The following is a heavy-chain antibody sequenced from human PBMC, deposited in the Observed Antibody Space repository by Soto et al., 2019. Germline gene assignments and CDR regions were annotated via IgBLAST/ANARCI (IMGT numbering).Heavy chain of an antibody. CDR1: GGYVSNGSYY. D-gene: IGHD1-26*01. CDR3: ARDRRTPPRGATTDDVFDS. Sequence: SETLSVTCTVSGGYVSNGSYYWSWIRQPPGKGLEWIGYIYYSGSTNYKPSLKSRVTISVDTSKNQFSLKLSSVTAADTAVYYCARDRRTPPRGATTDDVFDSQDPGT. CDR2: IYYSGST. J-gene: IGHJ3*02. V-gene: IGHV4-61*01.